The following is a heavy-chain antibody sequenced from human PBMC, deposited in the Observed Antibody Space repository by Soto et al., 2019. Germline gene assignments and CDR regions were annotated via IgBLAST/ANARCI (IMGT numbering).Heavy chain of an antibody. CDR1: ESTIRRDW. CDR3: SGGVGDAF. J-gene: IGHJ4*02. Sequence: EVHLVESGGGLVQTGGSLRLSCAISESTIRRDWMNWVRQAPGKGLEWVAHTNQDGSEKYYVDSVNGRFTITRDNAKNTRYLQRNSLRVGATAMYYCSGGVGDAFWGQGTLVTVSS. CDR2: TNQDGSEK. V-gene: IGHV3-7*04. D-gene: IGHD1-26*01.